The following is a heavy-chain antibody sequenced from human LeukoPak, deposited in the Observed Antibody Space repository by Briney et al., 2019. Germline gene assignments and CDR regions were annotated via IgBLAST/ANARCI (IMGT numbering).Heavy chain of an antibody. Sequence: SETLSLTCAVYGGSFSGYYWSWIRQPPGKGLEWIGEINHSGSTNYNPSLKSRVTISVDTSKNQFSLKLSSVTAADTAVYYCARDKHRPSIFGVVNDYYYYYGMDVWGQGATVTVSS. D-gene: IGHD3-3*01. CDR2: INHSGST. J-gene: IGHJ6*02. V-gene: IGHV4-34*01. CDR3: ARDKHRPSIFGVVNDYYYYYGMDV. CDR1: GGSFSGYY.